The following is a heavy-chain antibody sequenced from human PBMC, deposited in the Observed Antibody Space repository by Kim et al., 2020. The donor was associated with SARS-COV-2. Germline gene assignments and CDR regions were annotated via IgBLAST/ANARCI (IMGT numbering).Heavy chain of an antibody. CDR2: ISSSSSSI. CDR1: GFTFSSYS. CDR3: ARDRTTSTSFDISDNWFGP. D-gene: IGHD3-9*01. J-gene: IGHJ5*02. Sequence: GGSLRLSCAASGFTFSSYSMNWVRQAPGKGLEWVSSISSSSSSIYYADSVKGRFTISRDNAKNSLYLKMNSLRAEDTAVYYCARDRTTSTSFDISDNWFGPWGQGTPVTVSS. V-gene: IGHV3-21*01.